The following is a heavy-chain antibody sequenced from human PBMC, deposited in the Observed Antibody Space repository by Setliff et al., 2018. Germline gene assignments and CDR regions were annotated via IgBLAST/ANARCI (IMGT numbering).Heavy chain of an antibody. V-gene: IGHV1-46*01. Sequence: GASVKVSCKASGYTFTSHYMHWVRQAPGLGLEWMGIINPSGGSTSYAQKFQGRVTITADESTSTAYMELSSLRSEDTAVYYCARVQLEEMATIFLDYWGQGTLVTVSS. CDR1: GYTFTSHY. J-gene: IGHJ4*02. CDR3: ARVQLEEMATIFLDY. CDR2: INPSGGST. D-gene: IGHD5-12*01.